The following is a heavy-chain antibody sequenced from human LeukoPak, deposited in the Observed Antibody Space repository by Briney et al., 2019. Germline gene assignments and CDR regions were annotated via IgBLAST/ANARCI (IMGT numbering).Heavy chain of an antibody. D-gene: IGHD5-12*01. J-gene: IGHJ4*02. CDR2: FDPEDGET. CDR1: GYTPTELS. CDR3: ATPRIVATINYFDY. Sequence: ASVNVSCEVSGYTPTELSMHWGRQAPGKGLGWRGGFDPEDGETIYAQKFQGRVTMTEDTSTDTAYMELSSLRSEDTAVYYCATPRIVATINYFDYWGQGTLVTVSS. V-gene: IGHV1-24*01.